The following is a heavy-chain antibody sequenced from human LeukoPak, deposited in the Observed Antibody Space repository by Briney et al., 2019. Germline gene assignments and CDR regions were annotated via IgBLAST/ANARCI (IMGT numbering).Heavy chain of an antibody. CDR2: ISYSGST. J-gene: IGHJ5*02. D-gene: IGHD3-16*01. V-gene: IGHV4-59*01. Sequence: PSETLSLTCTVSGGSLSSYYWSWIRQPPGKGLEWIGYISYSGSTNYNPSLKSRVTISVDTSKNQFSLKLSSVTAADTAVYYCARDLRRLGELFPWGQGTLVTVSS. CDR3: ARDLRRLGELFP. CDR1: GGSLSSYY.